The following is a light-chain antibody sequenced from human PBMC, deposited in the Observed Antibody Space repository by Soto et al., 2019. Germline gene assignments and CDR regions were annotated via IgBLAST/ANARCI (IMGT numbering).Light chain of an antibody. CDR1: EDISNY. Sequence: DIQMTQSPSSLSASVGDRVTITCQATEDISNYLIWYQQKPGKAPKLLIYDASNLETGVPSRFXGSGSGTDFFLTISNLQPEDTATYYCQQYDNLPRATFGPGTKVEIK. CDR3: QQYDNLPRAT. J-gene: IGKJ3*01. CDR2: DAS. V-gene: IGKV1-33*01.